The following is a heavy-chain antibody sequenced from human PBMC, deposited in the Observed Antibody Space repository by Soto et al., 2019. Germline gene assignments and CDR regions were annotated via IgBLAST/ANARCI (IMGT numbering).Heavy chain of an antibody. J-gene: IGHJ4*02. CDR1: GFTFSSYA. Sequence: GGSLRLSCAASGFTFSSYAMSWVRQAPGKGLEWVSAISGSGGSTYYADSVKGRFTISRDNSKNTLYLQMNSLRAEDMAVYYCAKEGPSYDFWSGPRWYFDYWGQGTLVTVSS. D-gene: IGHD3-3*01. CDR3: AKEGPSYDFWSGPRWYFDY. CDR2: ISGSGGST. V-gene: IGHV3-23*01.